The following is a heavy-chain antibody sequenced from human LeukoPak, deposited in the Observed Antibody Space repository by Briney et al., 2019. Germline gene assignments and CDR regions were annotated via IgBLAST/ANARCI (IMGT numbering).Heavy chain of an antibody. CDR2: ISAYNGNT. CDR1: GYTFTSYG. J-gene: IGHJ4*02. CDR3: ARVRDRITMVRGVIMLDY. D-gene: IGHD3-10*01. Sequence: GASVKVSCKASGYTFTSYGISWVRQAPGQGLEWMGWISAYNGNTNYAQKLQGRVTMTTDTSTSTAYMELRSLRSDDTAVYYCARVRDRITMVRGVIMLDYWGQGTLVTVSS. V-gene: IGHV1-18*01.